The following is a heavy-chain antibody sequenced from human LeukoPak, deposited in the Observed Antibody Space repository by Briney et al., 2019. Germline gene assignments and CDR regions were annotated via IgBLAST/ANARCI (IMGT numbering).Heavy chain of an antibody. D-gene: IGHD6-19*01. Sequence: ASVNVSCKASGYTFTGYHIHWVRQAPGQGLEWMGMINPNSGGTTYAQKFQGRVTMTGDTSISTAYIELSRLSSDDTAVYYCARGSSGWYGGYYFDYWGQGTVVTVSS. V-gene: IGHV1-2*02. CDR2: INPNSGGT. CDR1: GYTFTGYH. CDR3: ARGSSGWYGGYYFDY. J-gene: IGHJ4*02.